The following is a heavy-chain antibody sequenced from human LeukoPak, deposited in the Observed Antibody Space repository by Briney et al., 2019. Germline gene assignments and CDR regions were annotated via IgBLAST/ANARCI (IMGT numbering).Heavy chain of an antibody. CDR2: IYYSGST. D-gene: IGHD2-15*01. J-gene: IGHJ4*02. V-gene: IGHV4-39*07. CDR1: GGSISSSSYY. Sequence: SETLSLTCTVSGGSISSSSYYWGWIRQPPGKGLEWIASIYYSGSTYYNPSLKSRVTISVDTSKNQFSLKLSSVTAADTAVYYCARKCSGGSCYHPSFDYWGQGTLVTVSS. CDR3: ARKCSGGSCYHPSFDY.